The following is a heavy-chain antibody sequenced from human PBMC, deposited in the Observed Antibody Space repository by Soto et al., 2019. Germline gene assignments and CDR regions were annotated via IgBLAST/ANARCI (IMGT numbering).Heavy chain of an antibody. CDR2: IIPILGIA. J-gene: IGHJ6*02. Sequence: QVQLVQSGAEVKKPGSSVKVSCKASGGTFSSYTISWVRQAPGQGLEWMGRIIPILGIANYAQKFQGRVTITADKSTSTAYMELSSLRSEDTAVYYCAREVGQQLVPCGMDVWGQGTTVTVSS. V-gene: IGHV1-69*08. CDR1: GGTFSSYT. CDR3: AREVGQQLVPCGMDV. D-gene: IGHD6-13*01.